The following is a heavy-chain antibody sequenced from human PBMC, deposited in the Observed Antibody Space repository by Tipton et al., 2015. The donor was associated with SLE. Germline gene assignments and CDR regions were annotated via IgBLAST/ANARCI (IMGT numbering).Heavy chain of an antibody. CDR1: GGSFNNFY. J-gene: IGHJ5*02. V-gene: IGHV4-34*01. D-gene: IGHD5-24*01. Sequence: TLSLTCTVYGGSFNNFYWSWIRQPPEKGLEWIGEINDSGSTKYNPSLKSRLTTSVDTSKDQFSLRLTSVTAADTAIYYCARHGRIEMATVKGLFDPWGQGTLVIVSS. CDR2: INDSGST. CDR3: ARHGRIEMATVKGLFDP.